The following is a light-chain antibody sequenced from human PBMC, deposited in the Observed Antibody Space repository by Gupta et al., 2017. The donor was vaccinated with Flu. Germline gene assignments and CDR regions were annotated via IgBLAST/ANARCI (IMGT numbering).Light chain of an antibody. CDR2: AEA. CDR3: QQSYST. J-gene: IGKJ1*01. V-gene: IGKV1-39*01. CDR1: QSISSY. Sequence: DIQMTQSPSSLSASVGDRVTITCRASQSISSYLNWYQQKPGKAPKLLSYAEASLQSGVPSRVSGSGAGTDFTITISSMETEDFAHYDCQQSYSTFGQGTXVEIK.